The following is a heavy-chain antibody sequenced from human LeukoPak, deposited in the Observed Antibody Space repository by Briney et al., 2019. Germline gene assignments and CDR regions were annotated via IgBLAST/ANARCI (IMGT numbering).Heavy chain of an antibody. V-gene: IGHV3-74*01. CDR1: GFTFSSYW. Sequence: GGSLRLSCAASGFTFSSYWMHWVRQAPGKGLVWVSHINSDGSSTSYADSVKGRFTISRDNAKNTLYLQMNSLRAEDTAVYYCAGGYCSGGSCYHNWFDPWGQGTLVTVSS. CDR3: AGGYCSGGSCYHNWFDP. D-gene: IGHD2-15*01. CDR2: INSDGSST. J-gene: IGHJ5*02.